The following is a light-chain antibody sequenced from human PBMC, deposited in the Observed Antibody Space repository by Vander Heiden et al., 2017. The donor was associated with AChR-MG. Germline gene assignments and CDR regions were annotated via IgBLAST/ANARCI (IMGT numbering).Light chain of an antibody. CDR2: DVS. CDR3: SSYTSSSTLVV. Sequence: QSARTQPASVSGSPGQSITIPCTGTSSDVGGYNYVSWYQQHPGTAPKLMIYDVSKRPSGVSKRFSGSKSGNTASLTISGLQAEDEADYYCSSYTSSSTLVVFGGGTKLTVL. V-gene: IGLV2-14*01. J-gene: IGLJ2*01. CDR1: SSDVGGYNY.